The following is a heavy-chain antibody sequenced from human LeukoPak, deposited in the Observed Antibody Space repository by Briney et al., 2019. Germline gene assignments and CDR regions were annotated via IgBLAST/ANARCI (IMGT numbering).Heavy chain of an antibody. J-gene: IGHJ4*02. CDR3: ARSYSSGWGKWAYFDY. D-gene: IGHD6-19*01. CDR2: IYYSGST. Sequence: SETLSLTCTVSGGSISSYYWSWIRQPPGKGLEWIGYIYYSGSTNYNPSLKSRVAISVDTSKNQFSLKLSSVTAADTAVYYCARSYSSGWGKWAYFDYWGQGTLVTVSS. CDR1: GGSISSYY. V-gene: IGHV4-59*08.